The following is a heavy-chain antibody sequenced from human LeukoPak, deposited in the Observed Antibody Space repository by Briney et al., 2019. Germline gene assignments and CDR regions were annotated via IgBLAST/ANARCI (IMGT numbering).Heavy chain of an antibody. Sequence: GGSPRLSCAASGFTFSSYGMHWVRQAPGKGLEWVAFIRYDGSNKYYADSVKGRFTISRDNSKNTLYLQMNSLRAEDTAVYYCAKGDQWLARAAEYFQHWGQGTLVTVSS. D-gene: IGHD6-19*01. CDR1: GFTFSSYG. CDR2: IRYDGSNK. V-gene: IGHV3-30*02. J-gene: IGHJ1*01. CDR3: AKGDQWLARAAEYFQH.